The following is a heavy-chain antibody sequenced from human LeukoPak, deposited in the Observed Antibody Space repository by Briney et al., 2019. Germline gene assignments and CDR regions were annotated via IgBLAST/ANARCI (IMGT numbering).Heavy chain of an antibody. J-gene: IGHJ5*01. V-gene: IGHV3-74*01. CDR3: AKGRGYCSGGSCYSGFDS. D-gene: IGHD2-15*01. CDR1: GFTFSSYW. CDR2: INSDGSST. Sequence: GGSLRLSCAASGFTFSSYWMHWVRQAPGKGLVWVSRINSDGSSTSYADSVKGRFTISRDNSKNTLYLQMNSLRAEDTAVYYCAKGRGYCSGGSCYSGFDSWGQGTLVTVSS.